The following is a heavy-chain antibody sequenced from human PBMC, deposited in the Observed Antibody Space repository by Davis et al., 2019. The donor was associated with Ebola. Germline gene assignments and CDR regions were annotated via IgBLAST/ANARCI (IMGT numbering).Heavy chain of an antibody. CDR3: ARDGSSWYTRGLSIAVAGGYNFDY. Sequence: PGGSLRLSCAASGFTFSSYAMHWVRQAPGKGLEWVAVISYDGSNKYYADSVKGRFTISRDNSKNTLYLQMNSLRAEDTAVYYCARDGSSWYTRGLSIAVAGGYNFDYWGQGTLVTVSS. V-gene: IGHV3-30-3*01. CDR2: ISYDGSNK. CDR1: GFTFSSYA. J-gene: IGHJ4*02. D-gene: IGHD6-19*01.